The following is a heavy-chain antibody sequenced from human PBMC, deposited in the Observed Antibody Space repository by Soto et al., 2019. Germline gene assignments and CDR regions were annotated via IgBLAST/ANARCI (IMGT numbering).Heavy chain of an antibody. Sequence: ASVKVSCKASGGTFSSYAISWVRQAPGQGLEWMGGIIPIFGTANYAQKFQGRVTITADESTSTAYMELSSLRSEDTAVYYCARDPGIYCSSTSCYTAYYGMDVWGQGTTVTVSS. CDR1: GGTFSSYA. V-gene: IGHV1-69*13. CDR3: ARDPGIYCSSTSCYTAYYGMDV. CDR2: IIPIFGTA. D-gene: IGHD2-2*02. J-gene: IGHJ6*02.